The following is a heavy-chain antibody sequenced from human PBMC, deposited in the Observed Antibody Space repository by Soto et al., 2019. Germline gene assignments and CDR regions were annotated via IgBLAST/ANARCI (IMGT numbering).Heavy chain of an antibody. V-gene: IGHV2-70*11. J-gene: IGHJ4*02. D-gene: IGHD4-17*01. CDR1: GFSLSTSGMS. CDR2: IDWDDDK. CDR3: ARTIADYADYDGSFDH. Sequence: SGPTLVNPTQTLTLTCTFSGFSLSTSGMSVSWIRQPPGKALEWLARIDWDDDKYYSTFLKTRLTISKDTSQNQVVLRMTNLDPVDTATYYCARTIADYADYDGSFDHWGPGFLVTVSS.